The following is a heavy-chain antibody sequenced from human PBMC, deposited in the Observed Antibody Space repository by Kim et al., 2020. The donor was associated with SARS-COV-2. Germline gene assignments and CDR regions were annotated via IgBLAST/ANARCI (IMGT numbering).Heavy chain of an antibody. D-gene: IGHD3-10*01. V-gene: IGHV4-59*09. CDR2: SGGP. CDR3: ARGNSYDY. Sequence: SGGPNTNPSLKSRVTMSIDTSKNQFSLKLSSVTAADTAVYYCARGNSYDYWGQGILVTVSS. J-gene: IGHJ4*02.